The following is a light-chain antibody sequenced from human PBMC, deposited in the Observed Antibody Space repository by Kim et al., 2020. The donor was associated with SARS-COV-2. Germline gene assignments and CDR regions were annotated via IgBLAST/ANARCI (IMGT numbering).Light chain of an antibody. CDR2: DVT. V-gene: IGLV2-14*04. J-gene: IGLJ2*01. CDR1: SSDVGGDNY. Sequence: GQSITISCTGTSSDVGGDNYVSLYQQHPGKAPNLIIYDVTRRASGISARFSGSKSANTPSLTISGLQTDDEADYYCSSQTSILTVLFGGGTTLTVL. CDR3: SSQTSILTVL.